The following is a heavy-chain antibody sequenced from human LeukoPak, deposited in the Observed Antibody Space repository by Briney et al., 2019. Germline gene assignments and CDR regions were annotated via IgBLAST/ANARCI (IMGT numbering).Heavy chain of an antibody. D-gene: IGHD3-22*01. CDR2: ISGYNGDT. J-gene: IGHJ4*02. CDR1: GYTFTSYG. V-gene: IGHV1-18*01. Sequence: ASVKVSCKASGYTFTSYGLSWVRQAPGQGLEWMGWISGYNGDTNYAQKFQGRVTMTTDTSTNTAYMELRSLRSDDTAVYYCARAAGYYYDSSGYYPAASYFDYWGQGTLVTVSS. CDR3: ARAAGYYYDSSGYYPAASYFDY.